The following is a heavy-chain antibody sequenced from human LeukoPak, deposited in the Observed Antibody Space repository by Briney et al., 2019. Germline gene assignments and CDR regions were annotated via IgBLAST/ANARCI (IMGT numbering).Heavy chain of an antibody. CDR1: GGTFSSYT. CDR3: ARSMPGWSSSSWYLGY. CDR2: IIPILGIA. D-gene: IGHD6-13*01. V-gene: IGHV1-69*02. J-gene: IGHJ4*02. Sequence: SVNLSCKASGGTFSSYTISWVRQAPGQGLELKGRIIPILGIANYAQKFQGRVTITADKPTSTAYMELSSLRSEDTAVYYCARSMPGWSSSSWYLGYWGQGTLVTVSS.